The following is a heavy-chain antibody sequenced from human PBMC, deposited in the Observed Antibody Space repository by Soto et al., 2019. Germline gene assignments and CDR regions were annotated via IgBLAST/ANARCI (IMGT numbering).Heavy chain of an antibody. V-gene: IGHV3-20*01. J-gene: IGHJ6*03. Sequence: EVQLVESGGGVVPPGGSLRLSCAASGFTFDDYGMSWVRQAPGKGLEWVSGINWNGGSTGYADSVKGRFTISRDNAKNSLYLQMNSLRAEDTALYHCARTKRGVRGVWYYYYMDVWGKGTTVTVSS. CDR1: GFTFDDYG. CDR2: INWNGGST. D-gene: IGHD3-10*01. CDR3: ARTKRGVRGVWYYYYMDV.